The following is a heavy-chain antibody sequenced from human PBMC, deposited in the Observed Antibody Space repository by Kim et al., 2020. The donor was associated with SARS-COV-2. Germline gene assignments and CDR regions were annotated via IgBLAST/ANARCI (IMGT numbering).Heavy chain of an antibody. V-gene: IGHV1-8*01. D-gene: IGHD6-13*01. Sequence: GYAKKFQGRVTMTRNTSISTAYMELSSLRSEDTAVYYCARGGIDGYYFDYWGQGTLVTVSS. CDR3: ARGGIDGYYFDY. J-gene: IGHJ4*02.